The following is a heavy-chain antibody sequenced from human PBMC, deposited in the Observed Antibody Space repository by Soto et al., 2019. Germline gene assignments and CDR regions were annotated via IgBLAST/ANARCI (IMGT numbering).Heavy chain of an antibody. D-gene: IGHD3-10*01. V-gene: IGHV3-15*07. Sequence: PGGSLRLSCAASGFTFRNAWMNWVRQAPGKGLEWVGRIKSKTDGGTTDYAAPVKGRFTISRDDSKNTLYLQMNSLKTEDTAVYYCTTDPLFTLWFGELPQPAGMDVWCQGTTVTVSS. CDR2: IKSKTDGGTT. CDR3: TTDPLFTLWFGELPQPAGMDV. CDR1: GFTFRNAW. J-gene: IGHJ6*02.